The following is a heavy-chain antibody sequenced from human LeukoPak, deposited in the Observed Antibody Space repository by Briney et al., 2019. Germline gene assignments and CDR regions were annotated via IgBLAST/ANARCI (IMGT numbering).Heavy chain of an antibody. V-gene: IGHV3-23*01. D-gene: IGHD6-6*01. CDR3: AKGVYSSSSGFDY. CDR1: GFTFSSYA. J-gene: IGHJ4*02. Sequence: GGSLRLSCAASGFTFSSYAMSWVRQAPGKGLEWVSAISGSGGSTYYADSVKGRFTISRDNSKNTLYLQMSSLRAEDTAVYYCAKGVYSSSSGFDYWGQGTLVTVSS. CDR2: ISGSGGST.